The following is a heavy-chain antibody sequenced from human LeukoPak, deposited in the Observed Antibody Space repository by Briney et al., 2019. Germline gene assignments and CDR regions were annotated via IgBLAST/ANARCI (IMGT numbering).Heavy chain of an antibody. J-gene: IGHJ4*02. D-gene: IGHD3-3*01. CDR1: GFTFSSYE. Sequence: GGSLRLSCAASGFTFSSYEMNWVRQAPGKGLEWVSYISRSGRTIHYADSVKGRFTISRDNSKNTLYLQMNSLRAEDTAVYYCAKVGGPAYYDFWSGYYPAEEDDYWGQGTLVTVSS. CDR2: ISRSGRTI. V-gene: IGHV3-48*03. CDR3: AKVGGPAYYDFWSGYYPAEEDDY.